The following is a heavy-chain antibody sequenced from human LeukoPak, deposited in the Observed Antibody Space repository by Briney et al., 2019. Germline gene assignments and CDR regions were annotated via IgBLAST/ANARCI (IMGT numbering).Heavy chain of an antibody. Sequence: GGSLRLSCAASGFTFSSYGMHWVRQAPGKGLEWVAFIRYNGSNKYYADSVKGRFTISRDNSKNTLYLQMNSLRAEDTAVYYCARGGQYYYDSSGYYYKPFDYWGQGTLVTVSS. V-gene: IGHV3-30*02. J-gene: IGHJ4*02. D-gene: IGHD3-22*01. CDR3: ARGGQYYYDSSGYYYKPFDY. CDR2: IRYNGSNK. CDR1: GFTFSSYG.